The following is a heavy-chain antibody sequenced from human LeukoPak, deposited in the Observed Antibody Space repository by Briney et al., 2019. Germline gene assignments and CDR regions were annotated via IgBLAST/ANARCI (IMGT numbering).Heavy chain of an antibody. J-gene: IGHJ6*03. Sequence: ASVKVSCKASGYTFTSYYMHWVRQAPGQGLEWMGIINPSGGSTSYAQKFQGRVTITRDTSASTAYMELSSLRSEDMAVYYCAREGRGILWFGELDPQQDYYYYYMDVWGKGTTVTASS. V-gene: IGHV1-46*01. CDR2: INPSGGST. CDR1: GYTFTSYY. CDR3: AREGRGILWFGELDPQQDYYYYYMDV. D-gene: IGHD3-10*01.